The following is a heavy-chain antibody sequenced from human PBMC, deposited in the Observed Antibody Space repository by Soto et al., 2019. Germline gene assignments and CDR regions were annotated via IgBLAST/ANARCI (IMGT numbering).Heavy chain of an antibody. V-gene: IGHV1-46*01. CDR1: GYTFTSYY. J-gene: IGHJ4*02. CDR3: ARAVAVPADFDY. Sequence: GASVKVSCKASGYTFTSYYMNWVRQAPGQGLEWMGIINPSGGSTSYAQKFQGRVTMTRDTSASTAYMELSSLRSEDTAVYYCARAVAVPADFDYWGQGTLVTVSS. CDR2: INPSGGST. D-gene: IGHD6-19*01.